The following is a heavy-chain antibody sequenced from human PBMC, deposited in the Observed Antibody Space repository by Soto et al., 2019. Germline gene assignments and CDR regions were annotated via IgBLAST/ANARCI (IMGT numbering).Heavy chain of an antibody. D-gene: IGHD4-17*01. Sequence: GGSLSLSCAASGFTFSSYGMHWVRQAPGKGLERVAVISYDGSNKYYADSVKGRFTISRDNSKNTLYLQMDSLRAEDTAVYYCAKNEVTVAPYYFDYWGQGTLVTVSS. V-gene: IGHV3-30*18. CDR2: ISYDGSNK. J-gene: IGHJ4*02. CDR3: AKNEVTVAPYYFDY. CDR1: GFTFSSYG.